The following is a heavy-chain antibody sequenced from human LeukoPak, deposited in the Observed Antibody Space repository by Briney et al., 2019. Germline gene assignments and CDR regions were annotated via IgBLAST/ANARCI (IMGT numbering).Heavy chain of an antibody. CDR1: GFTFSSYG. V-gene: IGHV3-30*02. D-gene: IGHD2-2*02. J-gene: IGHJ6*03. CDR3: AKDLGYCSSTSCYIYYMDV. CDR2: IRYDGSNK. Sequence: GGSLRLSCAASGFTFSSYGMHWVRKAPGKGLEWVAFIRYDGSNKYYADSVKGRFTISRDNSKNTLYLQMNSLRAEDTAVYYCAKDLGYCSSTSCYIYYMDVWGKGTTVTISS.